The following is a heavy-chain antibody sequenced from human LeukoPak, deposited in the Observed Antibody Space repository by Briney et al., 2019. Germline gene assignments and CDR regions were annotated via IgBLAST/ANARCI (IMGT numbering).Heavy chain of an antibody. Sequence: SETVSLTCTVSGGSINTPNYYWGWIRQTPGKGLEWIGNIFYSGGTYYSPSLTSRVTISLDTSRNQFSLKLKSVTAADTAVYYCAKGKGPTANWYFDVWGRGTLVTVSS. V-gene: IGHV4-39*07. CDR2: IFYSGGT. CDR1: GGSINTPNYY. J-gene: IGHJ2*01. CDR3: AKGKGPTANWYFDV. D-gene: IGHD2-21*02.